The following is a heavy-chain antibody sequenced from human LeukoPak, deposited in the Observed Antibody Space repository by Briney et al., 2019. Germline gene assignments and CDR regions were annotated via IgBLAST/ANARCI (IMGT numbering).Heavy chain of an antibody. D-gene: IGHD3/OR15-3a*01. V-gene: IGHV3-30*18. J-gene: IGHJ6*02. Sequence: GRSLRLSCAASGFTFSSYGMHCVRQAPGKGLEWVAVISYDGSNKYYADSVKGRFTISRDNSKNTLYLQMNRLRAEDTAVYYCAKDLPRGPYYSSGMDVWRQGTTVTVSS. CDR2: ISYDGSNK. CDR1: GFTFSSYG. CDR3: AKDLPRGPYYSSGMDV.